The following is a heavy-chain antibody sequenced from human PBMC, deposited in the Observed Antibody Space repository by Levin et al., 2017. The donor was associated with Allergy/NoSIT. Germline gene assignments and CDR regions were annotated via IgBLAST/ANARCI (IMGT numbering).Heavy chain of an antibody. Sequence: NASGPTLVKPTQTLTLTCTFSGFSLSTSGMGVGWIRQPPGKALEWLALIYGDDDKRYSPSLKSRLTITKDTSKNQVVLTMTNMDPVDTATYYCAHRGWWFGEFYDHRASINWFDPWGQGTLVTVSS. J-gene: IGHJ5*02. V-gene: IGHV2-5*02. CDR3: AHRGWWFGEFYDHRASINWFDP. CDR1: GFSLSTSGMG. CDR2: IYGDDDK. D-gene: IGHD3-10*01.